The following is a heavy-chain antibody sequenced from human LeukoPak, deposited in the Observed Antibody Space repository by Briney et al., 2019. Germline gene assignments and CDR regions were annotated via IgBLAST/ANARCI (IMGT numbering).Heavy chain of an antibody. CDR3: ARDGSGSYGVRYFDY. J-gene: IGHJ4*02. Sequence: GGSLRLSCAASGFTFSRYSMNWVRQAPGKGLEWVSYISSSSSTIYYADSVKGRFSISRDNAKNSLYLQMNSLRAEDTAVYYCARDGSGSYGVRYFDYWGQGTLVTVSS. V-gene: IGHV3-48*04. CDR2: ISSSSSTI. D-gene: IGHD1-26*01. CDR1: GFTFSRYS.